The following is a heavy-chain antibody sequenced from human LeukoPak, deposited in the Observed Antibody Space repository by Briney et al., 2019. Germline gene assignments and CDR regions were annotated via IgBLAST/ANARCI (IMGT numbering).Heavy chain of an antibody. Sequence: SETLSLTCTVSGGSISSYYWSWIRQPQGKGLEWIGYIYYSGSTNYNPSLKSRVTISVDTSKNQFSLKLSSVTAADTAVYYCARGGLRYFDWSHWGQGTLVTVSS. CDR1: GGSISSYY. D-gene: IGHD3-9*01. J-gene: IGHJ4*02. CDR2: IYYSGST. V-gene: IGHV4-59*01. CDR3: ARGGLRYFDWSH.